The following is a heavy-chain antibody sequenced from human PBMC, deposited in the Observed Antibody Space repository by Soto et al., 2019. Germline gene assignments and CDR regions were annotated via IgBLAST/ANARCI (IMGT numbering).Heavy chain of an antibody. D-gene: IGHD6-13*01. CDR3: TRGKHQLVPN. CDR2: IYYSGSS. Sequence: PSETLSLTCTVSGDSISSDGYCWGWIRQHPGKGLEWVGYIYYSGSSYYNPYLESRVTISLATTKNQFSLKLSSVTAADTAVYYCTRGKHQLVPNWGQGTLVTVSS. V-gene: IGHV4-31*03. CDR1: GDSISSDGYC. J-gene: IGHJ4*02.